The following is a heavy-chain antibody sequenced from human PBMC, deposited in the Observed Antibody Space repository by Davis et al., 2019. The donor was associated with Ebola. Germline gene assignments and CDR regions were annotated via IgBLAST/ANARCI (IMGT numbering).Heavy chain of an antibody. CDR3: ATSQDCSSTSCDNWFDP. Sequence: MPSETLSLTCTVSGGSFSSGGYYWSWIRQHPGKGLEWIGYSSYSGSTYYNPSLKSRVTISVDTSKNQFSLKLTSVTAADTAVYYCATSQDCSSTSCDNWFDPWGQGTLVTVSS. CDR1: GGSFSSGGYY. J-gene: IGHJ5*02. V-gene: IGHV4-31*03. CDR2: SSYSGST. D-gene: IGHD2-2*01.